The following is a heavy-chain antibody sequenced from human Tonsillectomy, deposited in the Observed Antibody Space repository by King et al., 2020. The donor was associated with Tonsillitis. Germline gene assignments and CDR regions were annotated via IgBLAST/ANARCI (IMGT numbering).Heavy chain of an antibody. J-gene: IGHJ3*02. CDR3: ARWEVGGTANEDGFDI. CDR2: SYYSGST. Sequence: VQLQESGPGLVKPSGTLSLTCAFSGGSISSSNWWSWVRQPPGKGLEWMGESYYSGSTNYNPSLKSRATISVAKSKNQFSLKLNSVTAADTAVYHCARWEVGGTANEDGFDIWGQGTMVTVSS. D-gene: IGHD6-19*01. CDR1: GGSISSSNW. V-gene: IGHV4-4*02.